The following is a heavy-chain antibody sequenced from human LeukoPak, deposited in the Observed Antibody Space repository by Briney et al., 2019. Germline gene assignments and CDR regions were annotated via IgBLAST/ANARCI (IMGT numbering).Heavy chain of an antibody. V-gene: IGHV1-18*04. CDR2: NSAYNGNT. J-gene: IGHJ3*02. CDR3: ARVEWGAPKRTYYYDSSGYYAHVAFDI. Sequence: ASVKVSCEASGHTFTSYYMHWVRQAPGRGLEWMGWNSAYNGNTNCAQKLQGRVAMTTDTSTSTAYMELRSLRSDDTAVYYCARVEWGAPKRTYYYDSSGYYAHVAFDIWGQGTMVTVSS. D-gene: IGHD3-22*01. CDR1: GHTFTSYY.